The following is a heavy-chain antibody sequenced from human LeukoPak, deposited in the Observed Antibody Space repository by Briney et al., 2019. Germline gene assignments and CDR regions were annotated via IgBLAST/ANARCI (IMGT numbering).Heavy chain of an antibody. D-gene: IGHD2-15*01. CDR3: AKDRRPDCNGGSCDPPDY. CDR1: GFTFSNFA. CDR2: ISASGDNT. Sequence: GGSLRLSCAASGFTFSNFAMSWVRQAPGKGLEWFSAISASGDNTYYADSVKGRFTISRDNYKNTVYVQMSSLRVEDTAIYYCAKDRRPDCNGGSCDPPDYWGQGTLVTVSS. V-gene: IGHV3-23*01. J-gene: IGHJ4*02.